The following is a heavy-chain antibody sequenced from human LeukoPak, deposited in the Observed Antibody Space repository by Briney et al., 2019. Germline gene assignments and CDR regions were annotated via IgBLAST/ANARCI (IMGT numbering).Heavy chain of an antibody. CDR1: GGSISSYY. V-gene: IGHV4-4*07. J-gene: IGHJ5*02. CDR2: IYTSGST. Sequence: PSETLSLTCTVSGGSISSYYWSWIRQPAGKGLEWIGRIYTSGSTNYNPSLKSRVTISVDTSKNQFSLKLSSVTAADTAVYYCARERGRPIFGVVKHWFDPWGQGNLVTVSS. CDR3: ARERGRPIFGVVKHWFDP. D-gene: IGHD3-3*01.